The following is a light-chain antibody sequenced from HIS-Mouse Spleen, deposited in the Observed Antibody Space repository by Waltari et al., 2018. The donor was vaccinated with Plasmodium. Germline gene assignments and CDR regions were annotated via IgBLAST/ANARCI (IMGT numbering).Light chain of an antibody. CDR2: DVS. CDR3: CSYAGSYTWV. CDR1: SSDVGGYNY. V-gene: IGLV2-11*01. J-gene: IGLJ3*02. Sequence: QSALTPPRSVSGSPGQSVPISCTGTSSDVGGYNYVSWYQPHPGKAPKLMIYDVSKRPSGVPDRFSGSKSGNTASLTISGLQAEDEADYYCCSYAGSYTWVFGGGTKLTVL.